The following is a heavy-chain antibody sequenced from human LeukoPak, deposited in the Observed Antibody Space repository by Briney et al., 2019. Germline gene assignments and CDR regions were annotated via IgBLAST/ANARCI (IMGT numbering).Heavy chain of an antibody. D-gene: IGHD3-10*01. CDR3: ARVDVLLWFGESGGFDP. CDR1: GYTFTGYY. J-gene: IGHJ5*02. Sequence: ASVKVSCKASGYTFTGYYMHWVRQAPGQGLEWMGWINPNSGGTNYAQKLQGRVTMTTDTSTSTAYMELRSLRSDDTAVYYCARVDVLLWFGESGGFDPWGQGTLVTVSS. V-gene: IGHV1-2*02. CDR2: INPNSGGT.